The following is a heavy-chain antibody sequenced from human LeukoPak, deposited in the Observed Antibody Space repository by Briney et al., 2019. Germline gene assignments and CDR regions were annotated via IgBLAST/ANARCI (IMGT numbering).Heavy chain of an antibody. D-gene: IGHD3-3*01. J-gene: IGHJ6*02. CDR3: ARDGFNYDFWSGQSYGMDV. Sequence: SKTLSLTCTVSGGSISSYYWSWIRQPPGKGLEWIGYIYYSGSTNYNPSLKSRVTISVDTSKNQFSLKLSSVTAADTAVYYCARDGFNYDFWSGQSYGMDVWGQGTTVTVSS. CDR2: IYYSGST. V-gene: IGHV4-59*01. CDR1: GGSISSYY.